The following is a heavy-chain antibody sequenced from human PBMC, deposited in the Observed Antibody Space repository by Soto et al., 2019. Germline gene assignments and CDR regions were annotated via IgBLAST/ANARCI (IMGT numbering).Heavy chain of an antibody. V-gene: IGHV5-51*01. CDR3: AIEKVGADSVHVFDI. Sequence: PGESLKISCKDSGYSFTNYWIGWVRQMPGKGLEWMGIIYPGDSDIRYSPSFQGQVTISADKSISTAYLQWSSLKASDTAMYYYAIEKVGADSVHVFDIWGQGTMVTVSS. CDR2: IYPGDSDI. J-gene: IGHJ3*02. D-gene: IGHD1-26*01. CDR1: GYSFTNYW.